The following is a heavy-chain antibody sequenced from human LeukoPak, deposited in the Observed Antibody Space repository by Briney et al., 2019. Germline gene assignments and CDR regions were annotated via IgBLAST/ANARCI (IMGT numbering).Heavy chain of an antibody. CDR2: IKQDGSEK. J-gene: IGHJ5*02. CDR1: GFTFSRYW. V-gene: IGHV3-7*01. Sequence: GGSLRLSCAASGFTFSRYWMSWVRQAPGKGLEWVANIKQDGSEKYYVDSVKGRFTISRDNAKNSLYLQMNNLRAEDTAVYYCARDYCSSISCYHNWFDPWGQGTLVTVSS. CDR3: ARDYCSSISCYHNWFDP. D-gene: IGHD2-2*01.